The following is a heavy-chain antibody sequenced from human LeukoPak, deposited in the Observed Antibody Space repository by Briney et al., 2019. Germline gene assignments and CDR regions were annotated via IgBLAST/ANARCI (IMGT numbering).Heavy chain of an antibody. V-gene: IGHV4-4*02. J-gene: IGHJ5*02. CDR3: AIAAAGHNWFDP. CDR2: IYHSGST. CDR1: GGSISSSNW. Sequence: SETLSLTCAVSGGSISSSNWWSWVRQPPGKGLEWIGEIYHSGSTNYNPSLKSRVTISVDTSKNQFSLKLSSVTAADTAVYYCAIAAAGHNWFDPWGQGTLVTVSS. D-gene: IGHD6-13*01.